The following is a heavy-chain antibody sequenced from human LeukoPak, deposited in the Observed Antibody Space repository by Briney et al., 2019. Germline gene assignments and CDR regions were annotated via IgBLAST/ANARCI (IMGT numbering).Heavy chain of an antibody. CDR3: AKDRRRIAVAGISPFDY. V-gene: IGHV3-23*01. Sequence: PGGSLRLSCAASGFTFSSYAMSGVRQAPGEGLEGVASISGSGGSTYYADSVKGRFTISRDNSKNTLYLQMNSLRAEDTAVYYCAKDRRRIAVAGISPFDYWGQGTLVTVSS. CDR2: ISGSGGST. CDR1: GFTFSSYA. J-gene: IGHJ4*02. D-gene: IGHD6-19*01.